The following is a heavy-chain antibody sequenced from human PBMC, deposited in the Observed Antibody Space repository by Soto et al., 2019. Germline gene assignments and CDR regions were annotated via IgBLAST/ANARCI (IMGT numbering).Heavy chain of an antibody. CDR2: ISGSGGST. Sequence: EVQLLESGGGLVQPGGSLRLSCAAAGFTFSIYAMSWVRQAPGKGLEWVSAISGSGGSTYYADSVKGRFAISRDNSKNTLYMQTHGLSADDTAVYYCAKASRGGAATLIRAYWGQGPLVTVSS. CDR3: AKASRGGAATLIRAY. J-gene: IGHJ4*02. V-gene: IGHV3-23*01. D-gene: IGHD6-13*01. CDR1: GFTFSIYA.